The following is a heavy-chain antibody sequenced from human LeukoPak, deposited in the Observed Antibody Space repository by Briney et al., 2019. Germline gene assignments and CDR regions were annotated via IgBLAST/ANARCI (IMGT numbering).Heavy chain of an antibody. CDR1: GFTFSSYW. V-gene: IGHV3-7*01. CDR2: IKQDGSEK. D-gene: IGHD6-19*01. J-gene: IGHJ4*02. CDR3: ARSLRVAVAASY. Sequence: AGGSLRLSCVVSGFTFSSYWMSWVRQAPGKGLEWVANIKQDGSEKYYVDSLKGRFTISRDNAKSSLYLQMNSLTDEDTAIYYCARSLRVAVAASYWGQGTLVTVSS.